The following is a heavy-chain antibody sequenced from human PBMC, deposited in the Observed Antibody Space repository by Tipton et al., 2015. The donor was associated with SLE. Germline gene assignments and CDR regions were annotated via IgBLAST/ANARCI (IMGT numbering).Heavy chain of an antibody. CDR2: INHSGST. CDR1: GGSISSHY. J-gene: IGHJ6*03. Sequence: TLSLTCTVSGGSISSHYWSWIRQPPGKGLEWIGEINHSGSTNYKPSLRSRVSISVDTSKNQFSLKLRSVTAADTAVYYCAREESYDILTGYPTRAYYYMDVWGKGTTVTVSS. V-gene: IGHV4-34*01. CDR3: AREESYDILTGYPTRAYYYMDV. D-gene: IGHD3-9*01.